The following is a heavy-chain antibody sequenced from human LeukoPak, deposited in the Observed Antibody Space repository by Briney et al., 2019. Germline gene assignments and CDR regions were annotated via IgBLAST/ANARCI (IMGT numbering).Heavy chain of an antibody. CDR2: IIPIFGTA. Sequence: SVKVSCKASGGTFSSYAISWVRQAPGQGLEWMGGIIPIFGTANYAQKFQGRVAITADKSTSTAYMELSSLRSEDTAVYYCAREETSDAFDIWGQGTMVTVSS. CDR1: GGTFSSYA. D-gene: IGHD2-2*01. V-gene: IGHV1-69*06. J-gene: IGHJ3*02. CDR3: AREETSDAFDI.